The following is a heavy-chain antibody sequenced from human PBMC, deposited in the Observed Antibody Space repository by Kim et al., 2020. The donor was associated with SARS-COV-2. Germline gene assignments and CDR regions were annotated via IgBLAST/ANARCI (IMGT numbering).Heavy chain of an antibody. CDR1: GGSISSGGYY. CDR3: ARVRGSSSWGVYYYYGMDV. Sequence: SETLSLTCTVSGGSISSGGYYWSWIRQHPGKGLEWIGYIYYSGSTYYNPSLKSRVTISVDTSKNQFSLKLSSVTAADTAVYYCARVRGSSSWGVYYYYGMDVWGQGTTVTVSS. V-gene: IGHV4-31*03. CDR2: IYYSGST. J-gene: IGHJ6*02. D-gene: IGHD6-6*01.